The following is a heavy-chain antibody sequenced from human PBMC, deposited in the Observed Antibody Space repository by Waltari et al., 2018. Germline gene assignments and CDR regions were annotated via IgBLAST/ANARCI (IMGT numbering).Heavy chain of an antibody. CDR3: ARDGSGSYFDY. D-gene: IGHD1-26*01. CDR2: ISYDGSNK. J-gene: IGHJ4*02. Sequence: VQLVESEGGLAQPGGSLRLSCAASGFTFSSYAMPWVRQAPGKGLEWVAVISYDGSNKYYADSVKGRFTISRDNSKNTLYLQMNSLRAEDTAVYYCARDGSGSYFDYWGQGTLVTVSS. CDR1: GFTFSSYA. V-gene: IGHV3-30-3*01.